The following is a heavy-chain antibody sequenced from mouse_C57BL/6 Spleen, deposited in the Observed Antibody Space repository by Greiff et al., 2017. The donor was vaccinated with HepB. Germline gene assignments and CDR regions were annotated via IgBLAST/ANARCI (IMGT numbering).Heavy chain of an antibody. CDR1: GFNIKDYY. CDR3: AGPSCYGSSYEYFDV. CDR2: IDPEDGET. D-gene: IGHD1-1*01. V-gene: IGHV14-2*01. J-gene: IGHJ1*03. Sequence: EVQLQQSGAELVKPGASVKLSCTASGFNIKDYYMHWVKQRTEQGLEWIGRIDPEDGETKYAPKFQGKATITADTSTNTAYLQLSSLTSEDPAVYYCAGPSCYGSSYEYFDVWGTGTTVTVSS.